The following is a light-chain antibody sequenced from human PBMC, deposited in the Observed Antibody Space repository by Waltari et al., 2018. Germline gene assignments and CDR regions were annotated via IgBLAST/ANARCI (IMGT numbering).Light chain of an antibody. CDR3: QHRSNWPWT. CDR2: DAS. V-gene: IGKV3-11*01. Sequence: EIVLTQSPATLSLSPGERATLPCRASQSFSTYLAWYQQKPGQTPRLLIYDASNRATGIPARFSGSGSGTDFTLTISSLEPEDFAVYYCQHRSNWPWTFGQGTKVEIK. J-gene: IGKJ1*01. CDR1: QSFSTY.